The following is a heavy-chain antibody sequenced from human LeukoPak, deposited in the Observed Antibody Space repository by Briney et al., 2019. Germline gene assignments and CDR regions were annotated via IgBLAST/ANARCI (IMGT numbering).Heavy chain of an antibody. CDR3: ARLSGSYYTAFDY. J-gene: IGHJ4*02. CDR1: GGTFNNYA. D-gene: IGHD3-10*01. V-gene: IGHV1-8*02. CDR2: MNPNSGNT. Sequence: ASVKVSCKASGGTFNNYAINWVRQATGQGLEWMGWMNPNSGNTGYAQKFQGRVTMTRNTSISTAYMELSSLRSEDTAVYYCARLSGSYYTAFDYWGQGTLVTVSS.